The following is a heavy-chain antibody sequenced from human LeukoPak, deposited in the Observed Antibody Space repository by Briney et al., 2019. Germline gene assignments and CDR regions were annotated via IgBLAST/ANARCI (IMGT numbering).Heavy chain of an antibody. V-gene: IGHV4-61*01. D-gene: IGHD3-22*01. CDR1: SGSISSPSYY. CDR3: ARDYYDSSGYYDY. CDR2: VYYSWNT. J-gene: IGHJ4*02. Sequence: PSETLSLTCTVSSGSISSPSYYWSWIRQPPGKGLEWIGYVYYSWNTNYNPSLKSRVTISVDTSKNQFSLKLSSVTAADTAVYYCARDYYDSSGYYDYWGQGALVTVSS.